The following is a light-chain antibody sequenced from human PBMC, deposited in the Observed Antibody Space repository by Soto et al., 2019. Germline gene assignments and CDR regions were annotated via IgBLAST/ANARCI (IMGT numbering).Light chain of an antibody. Sequence: QSVLSQPPSVSGAPGQRITISCTGSSSNIGANYDVHWYRQVPGTAPKLLMSGDNNRPSGVADRFSGSKSGSSASLAITRLQAEDEADYYCRSYDSSLNRVFGTGTKLTVL. CDR2: GDN. CDR3: RSYDSSLNRV. J-gene: IGLJ1*01. CDR1: SSNIGANYD. V-gene: IGLV1-40*01.